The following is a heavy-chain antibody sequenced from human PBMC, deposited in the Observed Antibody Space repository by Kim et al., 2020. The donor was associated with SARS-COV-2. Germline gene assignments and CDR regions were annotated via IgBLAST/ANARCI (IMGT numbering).Heavy chain of an antibody. Sequence: GGSLRLSCAASGFTFSSYALSWVRQAPGKGLEWVSAISGSGGSTYYADSVKGRFTISRDNSKNTLYLQMNSLRVEDTGVYYCAKDRTELRFLGCYYYMDVWGKGTTVTVSS. J-gene: IGHJ6*03. V-gene: IGHV3-23*01. CDR1: GFTFSSYA. CDR3: AKDRTELRFLGCYYYMDV. D-gene: IGHD3-3*01. CDR2: ISGSGGST.